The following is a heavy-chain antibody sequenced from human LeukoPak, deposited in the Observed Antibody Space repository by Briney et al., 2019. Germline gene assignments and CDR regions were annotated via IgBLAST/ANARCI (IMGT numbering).Heavy chain of an antibody. J-gene: IGHJ4*02. Sequence: TGGSLRLSCAASGFTFSEYWMTWVRQAPGKGLEWVSGISGSGGSTYYADSVKGRFTISRDNSKNTLYLQMNSLRAEDTAVYYCAKDIRYSTAFDYWGQGTLVTVSS. CDR1: GFTFSEYW. V-gene: IGHV3-23*01. D-gene: IGHD3-9*01. CDR2: ISGSGGST. CDR3: AKDIRYSTAFDY.